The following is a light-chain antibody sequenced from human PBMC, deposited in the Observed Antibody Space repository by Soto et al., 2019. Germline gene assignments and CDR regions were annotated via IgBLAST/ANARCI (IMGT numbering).Light chain of an antibody. Sequence: EIVLTQSPGTLSLSPGDRATLSCRASQSVGSNLAWYQQKPGQAPRLLIYGASTRANGIPARFSGSGSGTEFTLTISSLQSEDFAVYYCQQYNNWPPITFGQGTRLEIK. V-gene: IGKV3-15*01. CDR2: GAS. CDR1: QSVGSN. J-gene: IGKJ5*01. CDR3: QQYNNWPPIT.